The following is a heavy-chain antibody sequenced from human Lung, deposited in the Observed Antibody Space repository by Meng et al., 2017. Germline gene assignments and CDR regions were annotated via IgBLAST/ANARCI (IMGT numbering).Heavy chain of an antibody. CDR1: GCTFSSYG. CDR2: ISYDGSNK. V-gene: IGHV3-30*18. Sequence: QVQLVESGGGVVQPGRSLRLSCAVSGCTFSSYGMHWVRQAPGKGLEWVAVISYDGSNKYYADSVKGRFTISRDNSKNTLYLQMNSLRAEDTAVYYCAKDLSKQQQLGELDYWGQGTLVTVSS. CDR3: AKDLSKQQQLGELDY. D-gene: IGHD6-13*01. J-gene: IGHJ4*02.